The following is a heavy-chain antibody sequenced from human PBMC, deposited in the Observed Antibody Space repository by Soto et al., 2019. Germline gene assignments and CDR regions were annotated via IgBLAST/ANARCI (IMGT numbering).Heavy chain of an antibody. V-gene: IGHV3-21*01. CDR3: ARPLKVPAAISEAFDI. D-gene: IGHD2-2*02. CDR2: ISSSSSYI. Sequence: PGGSLRLSCAASGFTFSSYSMNWVRQAPGKGLEWVSSISSSSSYIYYADSVKGRFTISRDNAKNSLYLQMNSLRAEDTAVYYCARPLKVPAAISEAFDIWGQGAMVTVSS. CDR1: GFTFSSYS. J-gene: IGHJ3*02.